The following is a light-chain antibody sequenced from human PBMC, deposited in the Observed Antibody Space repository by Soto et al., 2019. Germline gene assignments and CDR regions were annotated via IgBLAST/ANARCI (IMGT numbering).Light chain of an antibody. CDR3: RQHSSFPIT. J-gene: IGKJ5*01. V-gene: IGKV1-9*01. Sequence: DIQLTQSPVFLSASAGDRVTITCRASQGINDYLVWYQQKAGTAAKGLIYAASTLQTGVPSRFSGRRSGTEFTLTISSLQPEDSATYYCRQHSSFPITFGQGTRLENK. CDR1: QGINDY. CDR2: AAS.